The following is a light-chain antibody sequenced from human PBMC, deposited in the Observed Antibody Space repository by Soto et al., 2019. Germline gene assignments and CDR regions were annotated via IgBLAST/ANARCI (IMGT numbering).Light chain of an antibody. CDR2: DAS. J-gene: IGKJ5*01. CDR1: QDIRKF. CDR3: QQYDNLLT. V-gene: IGKV1-33*01. Sequence: DIQMTQSPSSLSASVGDRVTITCPASQDIRKFLNWYQQKPGKAPKLLIYDASNLETGVPSRFSGSGSGTDFTFTISSLQPEDIATYYCQQYDNLLTFGQGTRLEIK.